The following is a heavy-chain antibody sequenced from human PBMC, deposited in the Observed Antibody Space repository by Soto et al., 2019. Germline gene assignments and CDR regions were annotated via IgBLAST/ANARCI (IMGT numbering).Heavy chain of an antibody. D-gene: IGHD3-10*01. CDR1: GFTFSSYG. V-gene: IGHV3-30*18. Sequence: QVQLVESGGGVVQPGRSLRLSCAASGFTFSSYGMHWVRQAPGKGLEWVAVISYDGSNKYYADSVKGRFTISRDNSKNNLYLQLNCLRAVVPPVYYCAKDGLLFGRLEYWGQGKLVTVSS. CDR3: AKDGLLFGRLEY. J-gene: IGHJ4*02. CDR2: ISYDGSNK.